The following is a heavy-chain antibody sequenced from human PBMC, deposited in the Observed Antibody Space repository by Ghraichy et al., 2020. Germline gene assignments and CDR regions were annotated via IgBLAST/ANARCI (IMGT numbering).Heavy chain of an antibody. CDR1: GGSISSSSYY. J-gene: IGHJ4*02. CDR2: IYYSGST. D-gene: IGHD6-13*01. Sequence: SETLSLTCTVSGGSISSSSYYWGWIRQPPGKGLEWIGSIYYSGSTYYNPSLKSRVTISVDTSKNQFSLKLSSVTAADTAVYYCARQPRDLPRIAAADDYWGQGTLVTVSS. CDR3: ARQPRDLPRIAAADDY. V-gene: IGHV4-39*01.